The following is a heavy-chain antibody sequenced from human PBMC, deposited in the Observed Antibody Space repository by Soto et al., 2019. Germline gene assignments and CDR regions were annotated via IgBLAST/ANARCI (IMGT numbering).Heavy chain of an antibody. CDR2: ISYDGSNK. Sequence: PGGSLRLSCAASGFTFSSYGMHWVRQAPGKGLEWVAVISYDGSNKYYADSVKGRFTISRDNSKNTLYLQMNSLRAEDTAVYYCAKDVLTWDLVVVEVRSYGMDVWGQGTTVTVSS. V-gene: IGHV3-30*18. CDR3: AKDVLTWDLVVVEVRSYGMDV. CDR1: GFTFSSYG. D-gene: IGHD2-15*01. J-gene: IGHJ6*02.